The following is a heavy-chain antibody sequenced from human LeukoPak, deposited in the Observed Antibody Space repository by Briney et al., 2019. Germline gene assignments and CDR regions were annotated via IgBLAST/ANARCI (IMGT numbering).Heavy chain of an antibody. CDR3: ARCGAAVTTHFSH. J-gene: IGHJ4*02. CDR2: ISASDGTT. CDR1: GYSFSIYG. Sequence: ASVKVSCKASGYSFSIYGITWARQAPGQGLEYLGWISASDGTTNYAQKVHDRVTMTTDTSTSTAYLELRSLRSEDTAVYYCARCGAAVTTHFSHWGQGTLVTVSS. V-gene: IGHV1-18*01. D-gene: IGHD4-17*01.